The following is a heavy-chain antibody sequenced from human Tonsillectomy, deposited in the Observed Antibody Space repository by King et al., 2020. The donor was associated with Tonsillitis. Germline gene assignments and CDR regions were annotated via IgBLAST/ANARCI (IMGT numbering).Heavy chain of an antibody. D-gene: IGHD4-17*01. Sequence: LQLQESGPGLVKPSETLSLACTVSGDSISSSTYYWGWIRQPPGKGLEWIGRIYYSGSTYYHPSLKRRVTISVDNPKNQFSLKLSSVTAADTAVYYCARLGGVRDSDYGGGFDYWGQGTLVTVSS. CDR1: GDSISSSTYY. V-gene: IGHV4-39*01. J-gene: IGHJ4*02. CDR3: ARLGGVRDSDYGGGFDY. CDR2: IYYSGST.